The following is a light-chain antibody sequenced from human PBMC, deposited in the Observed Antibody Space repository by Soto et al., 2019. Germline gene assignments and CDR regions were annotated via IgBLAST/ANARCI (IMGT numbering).Light chain of an antibody. CDR2: GAS. V-gene: IGKV3-20*01. J-gene: IGKJ5*01. CDR3: QQYGSSPRT. Sequence: EIVLTQSPGTLSLSPGERATLFCRASQSVSSSSLAWYQQKPGQAPRLPMYGASSRATGIPDRFSGSGSGTDFTLTIRTLEPEDFAVYYCQQYGSSPRTFGQGTRLEIK. CDR1: QSVSSSS.